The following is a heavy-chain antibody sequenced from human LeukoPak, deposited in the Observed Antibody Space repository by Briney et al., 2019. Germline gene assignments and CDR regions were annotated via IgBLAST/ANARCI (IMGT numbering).Heavy chain of an antibody. Sequence: GSPRLSCAASGFSFCSYWMKLGRQGSGEGLEWVASINHNGNVNYYVDSVRGRFTISRDNAKNSLYLQMSNLRAEDTAVYFCARGGGLDVWGQGATVTVSS. CDR2: INHNGNVN. CDR1: GFSFCSYW. CDR3: ARGGGLDV. J-gene: IGHJ6*02. V-gene: IGHV3-7*04.